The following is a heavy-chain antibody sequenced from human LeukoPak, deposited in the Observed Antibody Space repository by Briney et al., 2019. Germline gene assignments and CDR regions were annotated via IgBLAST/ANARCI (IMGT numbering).Heavy chain of an antibody. D-gene: IGHD3-9*01. Sequence: PSETLSLTCAVYGGSFSGYYWSWIRQPPGKGLEWIGEINHSGSTNYNPSLKSRVTISVDTSKNQFSLKLSSVTAADTAVYYCARGLRYFDWLPPYRYYGMDVWGQGTTVTVSS. CDR2: INHSGST. CDR1: GGSFSGYY. J-gene: IGHJ6*02. CDR3: ARGLRYFDWLPPYRYYGMDV. V-gene: IGHV4-34*01.